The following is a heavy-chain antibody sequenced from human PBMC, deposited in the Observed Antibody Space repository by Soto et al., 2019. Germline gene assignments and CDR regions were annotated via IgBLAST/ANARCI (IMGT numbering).Heavy chain of an antibody. CDR1: GDSISNSRFY. CDR2: IYHTGNA. V-gene: IGHV4-39*01. J-gene: IGHJ5*02. CDR3: ARDYFDSSDYTTNWFDP. Sequence: ETLSLTCSVSGDSISNSRFYWAWIRQPPGEGLEWIGSIYHTGNAYYNPSLKSRVTIFVDTSKNQFSLKLTSVTAADTALYYCARDYFDSSDYTTNWFDPWGQGTLVTVSS. D-gene: IGHD3-22*01.